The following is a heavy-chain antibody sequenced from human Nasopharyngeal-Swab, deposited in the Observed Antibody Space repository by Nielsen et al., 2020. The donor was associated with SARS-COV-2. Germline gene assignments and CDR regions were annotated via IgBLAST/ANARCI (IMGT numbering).Heavy chain of an antibody. V-gene: IGHV6-1*01. D-gene: IGHD6-13*01. CDR1: GDSVSNNIAA. CDR2: TYYRSHQWNT. J-gene: IGHJ3*01. Sequence: SQTRSLTGAISGDSVSNNIAAWNWIRQSPSRGLEWLGRTYYRSHQWNTNYAVSVKSRLTINPDTSRNQVSLHLNSVTPEDTAVYYCARIQQQLPGIAWGQGTMVIVSS. CDR3: ARIQQQLPGIA.